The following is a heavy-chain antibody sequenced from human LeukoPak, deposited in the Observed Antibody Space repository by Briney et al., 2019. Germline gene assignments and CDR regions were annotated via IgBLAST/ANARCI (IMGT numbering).Heavy chain of an antibody. J-gene: IGHJ4*02. D-gene: IGHD6-19*01. CDR3: AKDEQWLNFDY. CDR1: GFTFSSYA. V-gene: IGHV3-23*01. CDR2: ISGSGGST. Sequence: GGSLRLSCPASGFTFSSYAMSWVRQAPGKGLEWVSAISGSGGSTYYADSVKGRFTISSDNSKNTLYLQMNSLRAEDTAVYYCAKDEQWLNFDYWGQGTLVTVSS.